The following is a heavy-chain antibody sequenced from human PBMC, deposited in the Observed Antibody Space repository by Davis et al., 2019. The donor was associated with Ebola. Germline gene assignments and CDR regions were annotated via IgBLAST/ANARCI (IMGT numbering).Heavy chain of an antibody. CDR2: ISGDGGST. CDR1: GFTFDDYA. V-gene: IGHV3-43*02. J-gene: IGHJ4*02. Sequence: GESLKISCAASGFTFDDYAMHWVRQAPGKGLEWVSLISGDGGSTYYADSVKGRFTISRDNSKNSLYLQMNSLRAEDTAVYYCARGPRYFDYWGQGTLVTVSS. CDR3: ARGPRYFDY.